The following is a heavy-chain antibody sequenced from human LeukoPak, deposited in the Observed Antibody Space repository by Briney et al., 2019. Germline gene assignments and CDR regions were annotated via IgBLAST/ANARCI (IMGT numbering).Heavy chain of an antibody. CDR3: AMWIQVWKFDY. Sequence: PGRSLRLSCAASGFTFSSYGMHWVRQAPGKGLEWVAVTWYDGSNKCYADSVKGRFTISRDNSKNTLYLQMNSLRAEDTAAYYCAMWIQVWKFDYWGQGTLVTVSS. V-gene: IGHV3-33*01. J-gene: IGHJ4*02. CDR2: TWYDGSNK. D-gene: IGHD5-18*01. CDR1: GFTFSSYG.